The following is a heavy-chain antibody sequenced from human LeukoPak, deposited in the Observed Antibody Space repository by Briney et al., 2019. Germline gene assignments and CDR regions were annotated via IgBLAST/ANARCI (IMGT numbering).Heavy chain of an antibody. CDR2: ISSSSSYI. CDR3: ARTRDYYGSGSYYHGFDY. Sequence: PGGSLRLSCEASGFTFSTFWMTWVRQVPGKGLEWVSSISSSSSYIYYADSVKGRYTISRDNAKNSLYLQMNSLRAEDTAVYYCARTRDYYGSGSYYHGFDYWGQGTLVTVSS. CDR1: GFTFSTFW. D-gene: IGHD3-10*01. J-gene: IGHJ4*02. V-gene: IGHV3-21*01.